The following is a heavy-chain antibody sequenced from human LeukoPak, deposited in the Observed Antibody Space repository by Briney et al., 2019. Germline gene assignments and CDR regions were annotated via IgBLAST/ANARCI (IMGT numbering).Heavy chain of an antibody. Sequence: ASVKVSCKTSGYTFTGYYMHWVRQAPGQGLEWMGWINPNSGGTNYAQKLQGRVTMTTDTSTSTAYMELRSLRSDDTAVYYCAGVAAGYYFDYWGQGTLVTVSS. CDR1: GYTFTGYY. V-gene: IGHV1-2*02. J-gene: IGHJ4*02. D-gene: IGHD2-15*01. CDR3: AGVAAGYYFDY. CDR2: INPNSGGT.